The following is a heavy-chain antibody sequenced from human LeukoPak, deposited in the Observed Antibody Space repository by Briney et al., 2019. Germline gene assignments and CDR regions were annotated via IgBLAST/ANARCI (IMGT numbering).Heavy chain of an antibody. V-gene: IGHV1-2*02. Sequence: ASVKVSCKASGYTFTGYYMHWVRQAPGQGLEWMGWINPNSGGTNYAQKFQGRVTMTRDTSISTAYMEPSRLRSEDTAVYYCARNRDGYIDYWGQGTLVTVSS. CDR3: ARNRDGYIDY. D-gene: IGHD5-24*01. CDR1: GYTFTGYY. CDR2: INPNSGGT. J-gene: IGHJ4*02.